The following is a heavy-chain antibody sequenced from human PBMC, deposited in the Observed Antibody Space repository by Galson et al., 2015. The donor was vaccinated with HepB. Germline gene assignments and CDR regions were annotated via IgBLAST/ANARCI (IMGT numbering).Heavy chain of an antibody. J-gene: IGHJ4*02. V-gene: IGHV6-1*01. Sequence: CAISGDSVSSNSAAWNWIRQSPSRGLEWLGRTYYRSKWYNDYAVSVKSRITINPDTSKNQFSLQLNSVTPEDTAVYYCARECYYDSSGLFPVFYYFDYWGQGTLVTVSS. CDR3: ARECYYDSSGLFPVFYYFDY. CDR2: TYYRSKWYN. D-gene: IGHD3-22*01. CDR1: GDSVSSNSAA.